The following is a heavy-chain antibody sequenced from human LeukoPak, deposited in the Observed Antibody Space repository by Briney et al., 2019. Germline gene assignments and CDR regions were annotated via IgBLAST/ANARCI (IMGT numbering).Heavy chain of an antibody. Sequence: GGSLRLSCAASGFTFSSYWMSWVRQAPGKGLEWVANIKQDGSEKYYVDSVKGRFTISRDNSKSTLYLQMNSLRAEDTAVYYCSRSRPKFKDFDYWGQGTLVTVSS. CDR1: GFTFSSYW. J-gene: IGHJ4*02. CDR2: IKQDGSEK. CDR3: SRSRPKFKDFDY. V-gene: IGHV3-7*01.